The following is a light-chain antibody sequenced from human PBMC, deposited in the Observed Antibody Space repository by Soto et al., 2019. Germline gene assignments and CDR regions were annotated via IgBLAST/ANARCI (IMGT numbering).Light chain of an antibody. CDR1: YSNIGAGYE. CDR2: GHN. Sequence: QSALTQPPSVSGAPGQRVTISCTGSYSNIGAGYEVHWYQQLPGTAPKLLVSGHNNRPSGVPDRFFGSKSGASASLTIIGLQAEDEADYYCQSFDNSVSGSGVFGGGTKVTVL. J-gene: IGLJ3*02. CDR3: QSFDNSVSGSGV. V-gene: IGLV1-40*01.